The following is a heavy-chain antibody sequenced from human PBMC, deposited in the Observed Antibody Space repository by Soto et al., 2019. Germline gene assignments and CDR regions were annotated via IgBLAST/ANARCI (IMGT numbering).Heavy chain of an antibody. CDR1: GYTFTSYG. Sequence: ASVKVSCKASGYTFTSYGISWVRQAPGQGLEWMGWISAYNGNTNYAQKLQGRVNMTTDTSTSTAYMELRSLRSDDTAVYYCARGRGRIAARLFDYYYMDVWGKGTTVTVSS. CDR2: ISAYNGNT. V-gene: IGHV1-18*01. D-gene: IGHD6-6*01. J-gene: IGHJ6*03. CDR3: ARGRGRIAARLFDYYYMDV.